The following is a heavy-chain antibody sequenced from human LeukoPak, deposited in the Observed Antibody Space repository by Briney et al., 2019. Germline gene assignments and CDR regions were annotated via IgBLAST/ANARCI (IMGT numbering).Heavy chain of an antibody. D-gene: IGHD3-10*01. CDR2: ISDSGGST. Sequence: GGSLRLSCAASGFTFSTFAMSWVRQAPGKGLEWVSIISDSGGSTYYADSVKGRFTISRDNSKNTLYLQVNSLRAEDTAVYYCARGLMVRGVTRNFDYWGQGTLVTVSS. CDR3: ARGLMVRGVTRNFDY. V-gene: IGHV3-23*01. J-gene: IGHJ4*02. CDR1: GFTFSTFA.